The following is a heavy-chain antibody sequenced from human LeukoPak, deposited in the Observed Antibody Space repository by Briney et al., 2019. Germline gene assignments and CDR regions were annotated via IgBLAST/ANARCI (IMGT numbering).Heavy chain of an antibody. D-gene: IGHD3-10*01. J-gene: IGHJ4*02. CDR3: ARANTMVRGVIPYFDY. Sequence: SVQDSCKASGYTLTCYVFHWVRQAPAQRVAWMGCINAGNGSTKYLQKFQGRVTITRDTSASTAYMELSSLISEDTAVYYCARANTMVRGVIPYFDYWGQGTLVTVSS. CDR2: INAGNGST. V-gene: IGHV1-3*01. CDR1: GYTLTCYV.